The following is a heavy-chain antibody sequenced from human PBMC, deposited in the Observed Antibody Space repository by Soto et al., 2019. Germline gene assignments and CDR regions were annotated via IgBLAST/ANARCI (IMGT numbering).Heavy chain of an antibody. Sequence: EVQLVESGGDLVKPGGSLRLSCAASEFTFTYAWMSWVRQAPGKGLEWVGRIKSKTDGGTTDYAAPVKGRFTISRDESQNTLYLQMNSLKTEDTAVYYFTSLYYGHWGQGTLVTVSS. CDR3: TSLYYGH. CDR1: EFTFTYAW. V-gene: IGHV3-15*01. J-gene: IGHJ4*02. D-gene: IGHD3-16*02. CDR2: IKSKTDGGTT.